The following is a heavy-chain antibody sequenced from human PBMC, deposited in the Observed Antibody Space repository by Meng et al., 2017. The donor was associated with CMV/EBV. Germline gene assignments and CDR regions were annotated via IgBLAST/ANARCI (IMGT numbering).Heavy chain of an antibody. CDR3: ARAEWELTRDYGMDV. CDR1: GYTFTGYY. D-gene: IGHD1-26*01. J-gene: IGHJ6*02. CDR2: INPNSGGT. Sequence: ASVKVSCKASGYTFTGYYTHWVRQAPGQGLEWMGWINPNSGGTNYAQKFQGRVTMTRDTSISTAYMELSRLRSDDTAVYYCARAEWELTRDYGMDVWGQGTTVTVSS. V-gene: IGHV1-2*02.